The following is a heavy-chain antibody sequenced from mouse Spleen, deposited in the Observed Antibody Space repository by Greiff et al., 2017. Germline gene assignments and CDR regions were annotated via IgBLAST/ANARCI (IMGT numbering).Heavy chain of an antibody. D-gene: IGHD1-1*01. CDR1: GYTFTDYE. Sequence: QVQLKQSGAELVRPGASVTLSCKASGYTFTDYEMHWVKQTPVHGLEWIGAIDPETGGTAYNQKFKGKAILTADKSSSTAYMELRSLTSEDSAVYYCTRDCYYGSSYYYWGQGTTLTVSS. V-gene: IGHV1-15*01. CDR2: IDPETGGT. CDR3: TRDCYYGSSYYY. J-gene: IGHJ2*01.